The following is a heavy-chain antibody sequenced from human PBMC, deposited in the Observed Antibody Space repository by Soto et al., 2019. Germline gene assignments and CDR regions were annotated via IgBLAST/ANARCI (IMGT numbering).Heavy chain of an antibody. CDR1: VGSFSGYY. CDR2: SKHRGST. V-gene: IGHV4-34*01. J-gene: IGHJ4*02. Sequence: SETLCFPWVFYVGSFSGYYWTWMRHPPESGLELLGKSKHRGSTNQNPSCKSRVTISAARSKNQFALKLSSVTAAATAVYYCARRISVMDAHDQYFFDSWRLGTMVTVSS. D-gene: IGHD3-9*01. CDR3: ARRISVMDAHDQYFFDS.